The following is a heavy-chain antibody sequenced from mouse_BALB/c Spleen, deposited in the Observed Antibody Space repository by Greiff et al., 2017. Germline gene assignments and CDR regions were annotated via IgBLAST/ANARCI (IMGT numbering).Heavy chain of an antibody. V-gene: IGHV3-2*02. CDR1: GYSITSDYA. D-gene: IGHD1-2*01. CDR3: ARMPTAHYFDY. CDR2: ISYSGST. Sequence: ESGPGLVKPSQSLSLTCTVTGYSITSDYAWNWIRQFPGNKLEWMGYISYSGSTSYNPSLKSRISITRDTSKNQFFLQLNSVTTEDTATYYCARMPTAHYFDYWGQGTTLTVSS. J-gene: IGHJ2*01.